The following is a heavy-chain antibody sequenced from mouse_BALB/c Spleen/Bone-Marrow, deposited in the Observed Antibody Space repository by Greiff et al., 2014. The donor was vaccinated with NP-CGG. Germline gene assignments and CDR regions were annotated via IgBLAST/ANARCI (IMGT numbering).Heavy chain of an antibody. CDR3: ARGVPMDY. Sequence: QVQLQQSEAELVRPGSSVKISCKASGYAFSSYWMNWVKQRPGQGLEWIGQIYPGDGDTNYNGKFKGKATLTADKSSSTAYMQLSSLTSEDSAVYFCARGVPMDYWGQGTSVTVSS. V-gene: IGHV1-80*01. J-gene: IGHJ4*01. CDR2: IYPGDGDT. CDR1: GYAFSSYW.